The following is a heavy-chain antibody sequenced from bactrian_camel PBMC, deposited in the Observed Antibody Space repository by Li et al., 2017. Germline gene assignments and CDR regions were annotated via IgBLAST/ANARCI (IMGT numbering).Heavy chain of an antibody. CDR2: IDSDGKT. Sequence: QVQLVESGGGSVQAGGSLRLACAASGNIQSTMSMAWFRQAPNEERRRVAAIDSDGKTAYSDSVEGRFTISMTNTKNILYLQMNDLKPEDTGMYYCAGDLFCRLDCGSGYCDTLGGAAGHQGTQVTVS. V-gene: IGHV3S53*01. J-gene: IGHJ4*01. D-gene: IGHD2*01. CDR1: GNIQSTMS.